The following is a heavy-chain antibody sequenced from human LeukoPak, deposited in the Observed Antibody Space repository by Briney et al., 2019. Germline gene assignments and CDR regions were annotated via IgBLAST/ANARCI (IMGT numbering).Heavy chain of an antibody. V-gene: IGHV1-69*04. Sequence: GASVKVSCKASGGTFSSYAISWVRQAPGQGLEWMGRIIPILGIANYAQKFQGRVTITADKSTSTAYMELSSLRSEDTAVYYCARVNPTPNGPLNGDGPFDYWGQGTLVTVSS. CDR2: IIPILGIA. D-gene: IGHD7-27*01. CDR1: GGTFSSYA. J-gene: IGHJ4*02. CDR3: ARVNPTPNGPLNGDGPFDY.